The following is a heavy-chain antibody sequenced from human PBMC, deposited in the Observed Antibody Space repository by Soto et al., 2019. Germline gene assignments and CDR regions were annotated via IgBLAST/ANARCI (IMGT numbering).Heavy chain of an antibody. V-gene: IGHV3-30*18. CDR3: AKESSYGPFDI. CDR1: GFTFSSYG. CDR2: ISYDGSNK. J-gene: IGHJ3*02. D-gene: IGHD5-18*01. Sequence: GGSLRLSCAASGFTFSSYGMHWVRQAPGKGLEWVAVISYDGSNKYYADSVKGRFTISRDNSKNTLYLQMNSLRAEDTAVYYCAKESSYGPFDIWGQGTMVTVSS.